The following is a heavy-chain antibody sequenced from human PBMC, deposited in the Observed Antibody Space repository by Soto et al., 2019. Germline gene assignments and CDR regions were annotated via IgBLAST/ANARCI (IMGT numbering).Heavy chain of an antibody. CDR2: ISAYNGNT. CDR3: ARDGAAVTTGISGY. D-gene: IGHD4-4*01. CDR1: GYTFTSYS. Sequence: QVQLVQSGAEVKKPGASVKVSCKASGYTFTSYSISWVRQAPGQGLEWMGWISAYNGNTKYAQKFQGRVTMTTDTSTSTAYMELRSLRSDDTAVYYCARDGAAVTTGISGYWGQGTLVTVSS. J-gene: IGHJ4*02. V-gene: IGHV1-18*01.